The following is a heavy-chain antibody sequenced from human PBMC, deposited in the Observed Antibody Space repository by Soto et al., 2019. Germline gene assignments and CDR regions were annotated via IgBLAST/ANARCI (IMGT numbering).Heavy chain of an antibody. Sequence: EVQLLEAGGNLVQPGGSLRLSCASSGFTFSSYAMSWVRQAPGKGLEWGSSISGSGGTPYYTGSVKGRFTISRDNSKNTLFLQINSLRAEDTAVYYCAKQIKGITMIVVLDYWGQGTLVTVSS. CDR3: AKQIKGITMIVVLDY. CDR2: ISGSGGTP. V-gene: IGHV3-23*01. D-gene: IGHD3-22*01. CDR1: GFTFSSYA. J-gene: IGHJ4*02.